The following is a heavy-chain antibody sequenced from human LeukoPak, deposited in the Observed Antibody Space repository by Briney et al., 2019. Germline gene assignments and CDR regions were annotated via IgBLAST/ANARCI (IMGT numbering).Heavy chain of an antibody. CDR2: IYPGDSDT. CDR1: VFSFTNYW. Sequence: GESLKISCKASVFSFTNYWIAWVRQTPGQGLEWMGSIYPGDSDTRYNPSFQGQVTISADKSIKTAYLQWSSLKASDTAIYYCARRGGGSSGGFYFDYWGLGSLVTVSS. CDR3: ARRGGGSSGGFYFDY. J-gene: IGHJ4*02. D-gene: IGHD2-15*01. V-gene: IGHV5-51*01.